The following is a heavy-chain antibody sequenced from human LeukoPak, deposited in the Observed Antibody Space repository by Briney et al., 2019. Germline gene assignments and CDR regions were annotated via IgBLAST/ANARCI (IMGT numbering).Heavy chain of an antibody. J-gene: IGHJ4*02. CDR1: GYTFTGYY. Sequence: ASVKVSCKASGYTFTGYYMHWVRQAPGQGLEWMGWVNPNGGGTNYAQKFQGRVTMTRDTSIGTSYMELSRLRSDDTAVYYCARIRDNWGYDCWGQGTLVTVSS. D-gene: IGHD7-27*01. CDR3: ARIRDNWGYDC. CDR2: VNPNGGGT. V-gene: IGHV1-2*02.